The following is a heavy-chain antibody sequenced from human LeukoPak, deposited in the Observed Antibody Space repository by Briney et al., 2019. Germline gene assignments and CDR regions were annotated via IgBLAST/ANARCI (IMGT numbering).Heavy chain of an antibody. V-gene: IGHV1-2*02. CDR2: INPNSGGT. Sequence: ASVKVSCKASGYTFTGYYMHWARQAPGQGLEWMGWINPNSGGTNYAQKFQGRATMTRDTSISTAYMELSRLRSDDTAVYYCARDSEHYYYDSSGYYFDPWGQGTLVTVSS. CDR1: GYTFTGYY. J-gene: IGHJ5*02. D-gene: IGHD3-22*01. CDR3: ARDSEHYYYDSSGYYFDP.